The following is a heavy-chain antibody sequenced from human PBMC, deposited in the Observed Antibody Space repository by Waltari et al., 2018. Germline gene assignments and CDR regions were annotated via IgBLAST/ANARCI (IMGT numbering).Heavy chain of an antibody. CDR1: GFTFSDYY. D-gene: IGHD1-26*01. CDR2: ISSSGSTI. CDR3: ARDLDRSLGIDY. Sequence: QVQLVEYGGGLVKPGGSQRLSWAASGFTFSDYYLSWIRQAPGKGLEWVSYISSSGSTIYYADSVKGRFTISRDNAKNSLYLQMNSLRAEDTAVYYCARDLDRSLGIDYWGQGTLVTVSS. J-gene: IGHJ4*02. V-gene: IGHV3-11*04.